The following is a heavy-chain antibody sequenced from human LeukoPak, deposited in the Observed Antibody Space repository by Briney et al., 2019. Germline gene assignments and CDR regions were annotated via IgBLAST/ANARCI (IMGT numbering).Heavy chain of an antibody. D-gene: IGHD3-9*01. CDR2: IYYSGST. J-gene: IGHJ5*02. V-gene: IGHV4-39*07. Sequence: SETLSLTCTVSGGSISSSSYYWGWIRQPPGKGLEWIGSIYYSGSTYYNPSLKSRVTISVDTSKNQFSLKLSSVTAADTAVYYCARSPRVLRYFDWLLRVGWFDPWGQGTLVTVSS. CDR1: GGSISSSSYY. CDR3: ARSPRVLRYFDWLLRVGWFDP.